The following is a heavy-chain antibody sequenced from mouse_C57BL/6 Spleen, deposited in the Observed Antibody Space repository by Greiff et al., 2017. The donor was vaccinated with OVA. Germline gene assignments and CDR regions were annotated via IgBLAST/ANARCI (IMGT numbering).Heavy chain of an antibody. Sequence: EVMLVESGGGLVQPGGSLSLSCAASGFTFTDYYMSWVRQPPGKALEWLGFLRNKANGYTTEYSASVKGRFTISRDNSQSILYLQMNALRAEDSATYYCARSTAGYARDYWGQGTSVTVSS. CDR1: GFTFTDYY. CDR2: LRNKANGYTT. CDR3: ARSTAGYARDY. V-gene: IGHV7-3*01. J-gene: IGHJ4*01.